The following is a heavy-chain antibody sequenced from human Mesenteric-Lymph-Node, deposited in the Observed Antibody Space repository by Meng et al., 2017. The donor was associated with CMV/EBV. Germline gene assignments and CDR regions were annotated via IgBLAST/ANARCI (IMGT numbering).Heavy chain of an antibody. J-gene: IGHJ4*02. D-gene: IGHD3-10*01. CDR3: AKRSPQGTYYYDN. V-gene: IGHV3-23*01. CDR1: GFTFSSYA. Sequence: CAASGFTFSSYAMSWVRQAPGKGLEWVSSISATYASTYYADSVKGRFTISRDNSGNTLHLQMNSLSAEDTAIYYCAKRSPQGTYYYDNWGQGTLVTVSS. CDR2: ISATYAST.